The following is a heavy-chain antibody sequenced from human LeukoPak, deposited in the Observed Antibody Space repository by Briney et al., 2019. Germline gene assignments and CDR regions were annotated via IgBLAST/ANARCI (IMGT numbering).Heavy chain of an antibody. J-gene: IGHJ4*02. CDR2: INPNSGDT. CDR3: ARGTYYDSSGYSGVRLFDY. D-gene: IGHD3-22*01. V-gene: IGHV1-2*02. Sequence: ASVKVSCKASGYIFTGYYMQWVRQAPGQGLEGMGWINPNSGDTNYAQKFQGRVTMTRDTSISTAYMELSRLRSDDTAVYYCARGTYYDSSGYSGVRLFDYWGQGTLLTVSS. CDR1: GYIFTGYY.